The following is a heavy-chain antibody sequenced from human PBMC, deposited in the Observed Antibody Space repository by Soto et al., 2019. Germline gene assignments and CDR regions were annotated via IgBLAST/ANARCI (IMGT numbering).Heavy chain of an antibody. CDR3: AKKGLGSLATYCSTGDCHYAFDI. V-gene: IGHV3-23*01. Sequence: EVQLLESGGGLVQPGGSLRLSCAASGFTFGNYAMIWVRQAPGKGLEWVSTISGGGDGTYYADSVRGRLTISRENSRNTVYLQMNSLRAEDTAVYYCAKKGLGSLATYCSTGDCHYAFDIWGQGTMVTASS. D-gene: IGHD2-15*01. CDR1: GFTFGNYA. J-gene: IGHJ3*02. CDR2: ISGGGDGT.